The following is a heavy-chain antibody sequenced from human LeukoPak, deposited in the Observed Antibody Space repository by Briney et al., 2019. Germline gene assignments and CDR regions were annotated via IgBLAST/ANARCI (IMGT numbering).Heavy chain of an antibody. Sequence: PGGSLRLSCAASGFTFEDHVMHWVRQAPGKGLEWVSSISWSGDRMGYAEAVEGRFTISRDNAKNSLFLQMNSLRVEDTALYYCAKDVGGSATTVWGQGTLVTVSS. CDR3: AKDVGGSATTV. CDR2: ISWSGDRM. V-gene: IGHV3-9*01. CDR1: GFTFEDHV. D-gene: IGHD2-2*01. J-gene: IGHJ4*02.